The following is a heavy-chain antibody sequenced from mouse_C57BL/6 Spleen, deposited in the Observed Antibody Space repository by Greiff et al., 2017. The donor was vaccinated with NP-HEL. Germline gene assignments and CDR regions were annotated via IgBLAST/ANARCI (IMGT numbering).Heavy chain of an antibody. CDR3: ARTYDGPFAY. CDR1: GFTFSDYG. J-gene: IGHJ3*01. CDR2: ISSGSSTI. D-gene: IGHD2-3*01. Sequence: EVKLMESGGGLVKPGGSLKLSCAASGFTFSDYGMHWVRQAPEKGLEWVAYISSGSSTIYYADTVKGRFTISRDNAKNTLFLQMTSLRSEDTAMYYCARTYDGPFAYWGQGTLVTVSA. V-gene: IGHV5-17*01.